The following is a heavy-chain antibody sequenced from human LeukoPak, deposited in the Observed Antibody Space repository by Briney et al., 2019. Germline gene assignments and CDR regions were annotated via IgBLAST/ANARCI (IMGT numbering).Heavy chain of an antibody. CDR2: ISPGGDTA. J-gene: IGHJ5*01. V-gene: IGHV3-23*01. CDR1: GFTFSAFS. CDR3: ARKGSGNNPLDP. D-gene: IGHD3-3*01. Sequence: GGSLRLSCAASGFTFSAFSMNWVRQAPGKGLEWVSVISPGGDTAYYADSVKGRFTISRDNSKNTLYLQMNRLRGEDTAIYYCARKGSGNNPLDPWGQGTVVTVSS.